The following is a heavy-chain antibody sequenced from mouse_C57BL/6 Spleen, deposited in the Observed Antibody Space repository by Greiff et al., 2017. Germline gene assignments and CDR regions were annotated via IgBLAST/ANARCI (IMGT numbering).Heavy chain of an antibody. CDR2: IDPSDSET. D-gene: IGHD2-3*01. V-gene: IGHV1-52*01. CDR3: ARSGLLHAMDY. J-gene: IGHJ4*01. Sequence: QVQLQQPGAELVRPGSSVKLSCKASGYTFTSYWMHWVKQRPIQGLEWIGNIDPSDSETHYNQKFKDKATLTVDKSSSTAYMQLSILTSEDSAVDSCARSGLLHAMDYWGQGTSVTVSS. CDR1: GYTFTSYW.